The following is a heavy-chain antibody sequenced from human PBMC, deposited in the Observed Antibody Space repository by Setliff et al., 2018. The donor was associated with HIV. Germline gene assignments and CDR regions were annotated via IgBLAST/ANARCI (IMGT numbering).Heavy chain of an antibody. D-gene: IGHD3-22*01. V-gene: IGHV4-59*01. CDR3: ARRQWGTSGYLYP. J-gene: IGHJ5*02. CDR2: ISHSGST. Sequence: PSETLSLTCTVSGGSISGYYWNWIRQPPGKGLEWIGYISHSGSTIYSPSLKSRVIISIDTSKNHFSLRLSSVTAADTAVYYCARRQWGTSGYLYPWGRGTLVTVSS. CDR1: GGSISGYY.